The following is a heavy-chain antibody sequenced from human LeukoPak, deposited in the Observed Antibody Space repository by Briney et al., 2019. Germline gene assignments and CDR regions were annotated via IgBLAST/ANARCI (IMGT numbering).Heavy chain of an antibody. V-gene: IGHV3-30*04. CDR1: GFTFSSTG. CDR2: ISPDGTKT. Sequence: HPGGSLSLSCVASGFTFSSTGLHWVRQAPGKGLEWVAMISPDGTKTFYTDSMKGRLTISRDNSNNTLYLQMNSLRVEDTALCYCATEGEEWTNFDYWGQGTLVIVSS. CDR3: ATEGEEWTNFDY. D-gene: IGHD3-3*01. J-gene: IGHJ4*02.